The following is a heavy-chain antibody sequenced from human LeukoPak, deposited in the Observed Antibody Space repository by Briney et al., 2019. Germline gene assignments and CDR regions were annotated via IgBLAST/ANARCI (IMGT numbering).Heavy chain of an antibody. Sequence: PGGSLRLSCAASGFTFSSYAMSWVRQAPGKGLEWVAVISYDGSNKYYADSVKGRFTISRDNSKNTLYLQMNSLRAEDTAVYYCARERVPGYLRLYYYGMDVRGQGTTVTVSS. CDR2: ISYDGSNK. V-gene: IGHV3-30-3*01. D-gene: IGHD1-26*01. CDR1: GFTFSSYA. J-gene: IGHJ6*02. CDR3: ARERVPGYLRLYYYGMDV.